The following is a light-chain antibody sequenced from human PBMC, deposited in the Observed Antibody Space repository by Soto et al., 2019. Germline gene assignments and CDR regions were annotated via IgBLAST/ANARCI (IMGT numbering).Light chain of an antibody. CDR2: KAS. Sequence: DIQMTQSPSSLSASVGDRVTITCRASQTISSWLAWYQQETGKAPKLLIYKASTLKSGVPSRFSGSGSGTEFTLTISSLQPDDFATYYCQHYNSYSEAFGQGTKVDI. CDR1: QTISSW. CDR3: QHYNSYSEA. J-gene: IGKJ1*01. V-gene: IGKV1-5*03.